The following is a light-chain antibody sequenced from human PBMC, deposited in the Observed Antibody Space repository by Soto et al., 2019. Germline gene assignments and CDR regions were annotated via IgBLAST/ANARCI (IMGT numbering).Light chain of an antibody. V-gene: IGLV1-44*01. CDR3: ATWDDSLNGYV. Sequence: QSVLTQPPAASGTPGQRITMFCFGSGTNIGSNAVTWYQQLPRTAPKLLIYTNNQRPSGVPDRFSGSKSGTSASLAISGLQSGDEADYYCATWDDSLNGYVFGTGTKVTVL. CDR1: GTNIGSNA. CDR2: TNN. J-gene: IGLJ1*01.